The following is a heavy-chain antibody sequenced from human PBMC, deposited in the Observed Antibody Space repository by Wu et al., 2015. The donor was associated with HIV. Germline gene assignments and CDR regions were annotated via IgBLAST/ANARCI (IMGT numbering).Heavy chain of an antibody. D-gene: IGHD3-22*01. Sequence: QVQLVQSGAEVKKPGASVKVSCKVSGYTLTELSMHWVRQAPGKGLEWMGGFDPEDGETIYAQKFQGRVTMTEDTSTDTAYMELSSLRSEDTAVYYCATASPVTMIVVVTMRRNDAFDIWGQGTMVTVSS. CDR1: GYTLTELS. V-gene: IGHV1-24*01. CDR3: ATASPVTMIVVVTMRRNDAFDI. J-gene: IGHJ3*02. CDR2: FDPEDGET.